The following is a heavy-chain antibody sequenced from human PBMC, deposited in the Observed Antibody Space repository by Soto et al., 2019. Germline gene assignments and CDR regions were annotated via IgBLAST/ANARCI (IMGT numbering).Heavy chain of an antibody. D-gene: IGHD3-22*01. CDR3: AGATYYYDSGGYYRFDY. CDR2: IYYSGNT. CDR1: GGSISSSSYY. V-gene: IGHV4-30-4*08. Sequence: TSETLSLTCTVSGGSISSSSYYWGWIRLPPGKGLEWIGYIYYSGNTYYNPSLKSRVSISVDTSKNQFSLQLRSVTAADTAAYYCAGATYYYDSGGYYRFDYWGQGTLVTVSS. J-gene: IGHJ4*02.